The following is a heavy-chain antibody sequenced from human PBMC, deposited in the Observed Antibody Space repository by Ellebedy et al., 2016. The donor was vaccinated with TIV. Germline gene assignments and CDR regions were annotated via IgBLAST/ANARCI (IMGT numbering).Heavy chain of an antibody. D-gene: IGHD6-13*01. CDR1: GFTFSSYA. V-gene: IGHV3-23*01. CDR2: IRGSGGST. J-gene: IGHJ5*02. Sequence: PGGSLRLSCAASGFTFSSYAMSWVRQAPGTGLEWVTAIRGSGGSTYYADPVKGRFTISRDNSKNTLYLQMTSVRAEDTAVYYCARDTRFIDQQHNWFDPWGQGTLVTVSS. CDR3: ARDTRFIDQQHNWFDP.